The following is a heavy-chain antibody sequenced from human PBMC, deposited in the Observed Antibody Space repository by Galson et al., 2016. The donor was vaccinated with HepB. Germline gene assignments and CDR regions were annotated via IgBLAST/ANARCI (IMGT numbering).Heavy chain of an antibody. CDR3: ARTLALVGADAFDI. CDR2: IDWDDDK. V-gene: IGHV2-70*04. D-gene: IGHD2-8*02. CDR1: GFSLNTRGMR. Sequence: PALVKPTQTLTLTCTFSGFSLNTRGMRVSWIRQPPGKALEWLARIDWDDDKFYSTSLKTSLTISKDTSKNQVVLTMTNMDPVDTATYYCARTLALVGADAFDIWGQGTMVTVSS. J-gene: IGHJ3*02.